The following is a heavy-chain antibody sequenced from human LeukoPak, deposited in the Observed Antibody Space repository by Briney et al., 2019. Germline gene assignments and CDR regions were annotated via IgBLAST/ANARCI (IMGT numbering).Heavy chain of an antibody. CDR2: IKEDGSEK. CDR3: ASYRIGYCSGDTCYADWFDP. J-gene: IGHJ5*02. CDR1: GFAFSSNW. Sequence: PGGSLRLSCAASGFAFSSNWMSWVRQAPGKGLEWVANIKEDGSEKYYADSVKGRFTISRDNAKNSLYLQMNNLRAEDTAVYYCASYRIGYCSGDTCYADWFDPWGQGTLVTVSS. D-gene: IGHD2-15*01. V-gene: IGHV3-7*01.